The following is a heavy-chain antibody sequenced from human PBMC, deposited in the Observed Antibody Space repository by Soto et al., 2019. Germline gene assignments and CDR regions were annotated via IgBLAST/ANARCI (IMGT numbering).Heavy chain of an antibody. D-gene: IGHD3-3*01. CDR3: ARDGGYYDFWSGYSTPYYYYYMDV. CDR2: INSDGSST. CDR1: GFTFSSYW. J-gene: IGHJ6*03. V-gene: IGHV3-74*01. Sequence: GGSLRLSCAASGFTFSSYWMHWVRQAPGKGLVWVSRINSDGSSTSYADSVKGRFTISRDNAKNTLYLQMNSLRAEDTAVYYCARDGGYYDFWSGYSTPYYYYYMDVWGKGTTVTVSS.